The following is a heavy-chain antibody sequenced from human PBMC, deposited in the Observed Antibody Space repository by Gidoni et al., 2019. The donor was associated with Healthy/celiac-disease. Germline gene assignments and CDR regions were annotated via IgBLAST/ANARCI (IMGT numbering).Heavy chain of an antibody. CDR3: ARERITFGGVIADAFDI. D-gene: IGHD3-16*02. Sequence: QVQLVASVGGVVQPGRCLRLSCAAPGFTFSSYGMHGVRQAPGKGLEGVAVIWYDGSNKYYADSVKGRFTISRDNSKNTLYLQMNSLRAEDTAVYYCARERITFGGVIADAFDIWGQGTMVTVSS. CDR2: IWYDGSNK. J-gene: IGHJ3*02. V-gene: IGHV3-33*01. CDR1: GFTFSSYG.